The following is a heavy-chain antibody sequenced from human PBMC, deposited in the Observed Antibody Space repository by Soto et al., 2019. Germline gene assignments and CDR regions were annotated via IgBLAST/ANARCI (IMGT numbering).Heavy chain of an antibody. J-gene: IGHJ4*02. V-gene: IGHV3-9*01. CDR3: AKGPWYYDSSGYYFDY. CDR1: GFTFDDYA. CDR2: ISWNSGSI. Sequence: GGSLRLSCAASGFTFDDYAMHWVRQAPGKGLEWVSGISWNSGSIGYADSVKGRFTISRDNAKNSLYLQMNSLRAEDTALYYCAKGPWYYDSSGYYFDYWGQGTLVTVSS. D-gene: IGHD3-22*01.